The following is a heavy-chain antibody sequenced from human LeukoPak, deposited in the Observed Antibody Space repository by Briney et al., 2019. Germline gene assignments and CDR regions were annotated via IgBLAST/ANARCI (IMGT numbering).Heavy chain of an antibody. CDR3: ARDGSGMTYYYGSGSSNEYYAMDV. D-gene: IGHD3-10*01. J-gene: IGHJ6*04. CDR1: GFTFSSYS. V-gene: IGHV3-21*01. Sequence: GGSLRLSCAASGFTFSSYSMNWGRQAPGEGLEWGSSISSSSSYIYYADSVKGRVTISRDNAKNSLYLQMNSLTAEDTAVYYCARDGSGMTYYYGSGSSNEYYAMDVWGKGTTVTVSS. CDR2: ISSSSSYI.